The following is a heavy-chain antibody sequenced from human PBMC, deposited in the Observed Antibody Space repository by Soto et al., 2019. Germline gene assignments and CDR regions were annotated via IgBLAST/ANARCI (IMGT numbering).Heavy chain of an antibody. CDR1: GYAFTCSS. Sequence: GASVELCCKASGYAFTCSSMHWVRHSHEQGLEWMGWINPNSGGTNYAQKFQGWVTMTRDTSISTAYMELSRLRSDDTAVYYCATSNEAVDCTNGVCDLSLDYWGQGTLVTVSS. D-gene: IGHD2-8*01. J-gene: IGHJ4*02. V-gene: IGHV1-2*04. CDR3: ATSNEAVDCTNGVCDLSLDY. CDR2: INPNSGGT.